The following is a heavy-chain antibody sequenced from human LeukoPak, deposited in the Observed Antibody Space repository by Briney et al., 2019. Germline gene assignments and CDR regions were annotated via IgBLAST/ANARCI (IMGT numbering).Heavy chain of an antibody. CDR2: ISYDGSNK. J-gene: IGHJ4*02. Sequence: GGSLRFSCAAYGFTFSSYAMLWVRPAPGKGLVWVAVISYDGSNKYYADYVKGRFTISRDNSKNTLYLQMNSLKAEVTAVYYCARDARPCYYESSGPLGYLDYWGRGTLVTVSS. V-gene: IGHV3-30*04. D-gene: IGHD3-22*01. CDR3: ARDARPCYYESSGPLGYLDY. CDR1: GFTFSSYA.